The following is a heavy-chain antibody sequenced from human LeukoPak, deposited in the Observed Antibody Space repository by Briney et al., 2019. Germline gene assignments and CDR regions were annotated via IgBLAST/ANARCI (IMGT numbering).Heavy chain of an antibody. CDR2: INPSGGST. CDR1: GYTFTSYY. D-gene: IGHD3-3*01. CDR3: ARDLGYYDFWSGYSHFDY. J-gene: IGHJ4*02. Sequence: VSVKVSCKASGYTFTSYYMHWVRQAPGQGLEWMGIINPSGGSTSYAQKFQGRVTMTRDTSTSTVYMELSSLRSEDTAVYYCARDLGYYDFWSGYSHFDYWGQGTLVTVSS. V-gene: IGHV1-46*01.